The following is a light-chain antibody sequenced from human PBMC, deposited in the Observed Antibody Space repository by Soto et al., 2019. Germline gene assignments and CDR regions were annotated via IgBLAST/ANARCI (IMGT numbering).Light chain of an antibody. Sequence: DTQMTQSPSTLSASVGDRVSITCRASQSISTSMAWYQQKPGKAPNLLIYRASSLQSGVPSRVSGSGSGTEFTLTISSLQPDDFATYYCQQYNTSSRTFGQGTKVDIK. J-gene: IGKJ1*01. CDR2: RAS. CDR3: QQYNTSSRT. CDR1: QSISTS. V-gene: IGKV1-5*03.